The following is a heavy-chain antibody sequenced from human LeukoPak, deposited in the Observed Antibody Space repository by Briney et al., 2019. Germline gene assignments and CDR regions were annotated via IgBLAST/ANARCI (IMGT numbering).Heavy chain of an antibody. Sequence: GGSLRLSCAASGFTFSSYEMNWVRQAPGKGLEWVSYISSSGSTIYYADSVKGRFTISRDNSKNTLYLQMNSLRAEDTAVYYCARGLDYFDYWGQGTLVTVSS. D-gene: IGHD3-9*01. V-gene: IGHV3-48*03. CDR3: ARGLDYFDY. J-gene: IGHJ4*02. CDR1: GFTFSSYE. CDR2: ISSSGSTI.